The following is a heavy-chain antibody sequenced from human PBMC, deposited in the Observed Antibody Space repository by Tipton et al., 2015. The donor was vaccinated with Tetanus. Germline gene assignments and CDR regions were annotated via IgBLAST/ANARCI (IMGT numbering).Heavy chain of an antibody. CDR2: IYIGGSI. Sequence: SLRLSCVASGFSVSNNYMSWVRQAPGKGLEWVSVIYIGGSIYYTDSVKGRFTISRDNSKNTLFLQMNSLRVEDTAVYYCVRDGGSSGWLAYWGQGTLVTVSS. CDR1: GFSVSNNY. D-gene: IGHD6-19*01. J-gene: IGHJ4*02. V-gene: IGHV3-53*01. CDR3: VRDGGSSGWLAY.